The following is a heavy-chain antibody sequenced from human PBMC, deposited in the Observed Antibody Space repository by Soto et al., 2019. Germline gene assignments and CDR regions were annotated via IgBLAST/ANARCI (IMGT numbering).Heavy chain of an antibody. CDR3: ARRWGEGRVDY. V-gene: IGHV4-4*02. D-gene: IGHD3-10*01. J-gene: IGHJ4*02. Sequence: QVQLQESGPGLVKPSGTLSLTCAVSGGSISSSNWWSWVRQPPGKGLEWIGEIYHSGNTNYTPSLKSRAPMAVDKSRNQCSLKLSSVTAADTAVYYCARRWGEGRVDYWGQGTLVTVSS. CDR1: GGSISSSNW. CDR2: IYHSGNT.